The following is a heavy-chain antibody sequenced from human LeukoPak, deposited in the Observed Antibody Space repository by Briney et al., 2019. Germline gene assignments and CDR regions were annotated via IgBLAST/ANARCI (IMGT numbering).Heavy chain of an antibody. J-gene: IGHJ6*03. CDR1: GFTFSSYA. D-gene: IGHD1-26*01. Sequence: GGSLRLSCAASGFTFSSYAMHWVRQAPGKGLEWVSVISASGTITYYSDSVKGRFTFSRDNSNNTVFLQMNSLRAEDTAVYYCAKLGGNYSPYYSYMDVWGKGTTVTVSS. CDR2: ISASGTIT. CDR3: AKLGGNYSPYYSYMDV. V-gene: IGHV3-23*01.